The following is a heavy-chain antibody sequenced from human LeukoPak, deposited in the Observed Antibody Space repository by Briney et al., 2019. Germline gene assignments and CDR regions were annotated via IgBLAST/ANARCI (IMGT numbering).Heavy chain of an antibody. J-gene: IGHJ4*02. CDR3: AKLPGYSSSWYRYYFDY. D-gene: IGHD6-13*01. CDR2: ISGSGGSI. CDR1: GFTFSSHA. Sequence: GGSLRLSCAASGFTFSSHAMSWVRQAPGKGLEWVSAISGSGGSIYYVDSVKGRFTISRDNSNNTLYLQMNSLRAEDTAVYYCAKLPGYSSSWYRYYFDYWGQGTLVTVSS. V-gene: IGHV3-23*01.